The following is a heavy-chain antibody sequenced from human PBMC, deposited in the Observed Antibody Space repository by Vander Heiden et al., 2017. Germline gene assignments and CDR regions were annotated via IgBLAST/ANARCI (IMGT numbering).Heavy chain of an antibody. CDR2: ISSSSTTI. Sequence: GFTFNTYSMNWVRQAPGKGLEWLSYISSSSTTIYYADSVRGRFTISRDNAMNSLYLQMNSLRAEDTAVYYCARKKAGWNDVDFDYWGQGTLVTVSS. CDR3: ARKKAGWNDVDFDY. CDR1: GFTFNTYS. J-gene: IGHJ4*02. V-gene: IGHV3-48*01. D-gene: IGHD1-1*01.